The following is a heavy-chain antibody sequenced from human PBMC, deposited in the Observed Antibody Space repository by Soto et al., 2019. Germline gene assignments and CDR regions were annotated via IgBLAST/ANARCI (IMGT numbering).Heavy chain of an antibody. CDR3: ARYTFSFYGDYGANWFDP. D-gene: IGHD4-17*01. Sequence: QLQLQESGPGLVKPSETLSLTCTVSGGSISSSSYYWGWIRQPPGKGLEWIGSIYYSGSTYYNPSLKSRVTISVDTSKNQFSLKLSSVTAADTAVYYCARYTFSFYGDYGANWFDPWGQGTLVTVSS. V-gene: IGHV4-39*01. J-gene: IGHJ5*02. CDR1: GGSISSSSYY. CDR2: IYYSGST.